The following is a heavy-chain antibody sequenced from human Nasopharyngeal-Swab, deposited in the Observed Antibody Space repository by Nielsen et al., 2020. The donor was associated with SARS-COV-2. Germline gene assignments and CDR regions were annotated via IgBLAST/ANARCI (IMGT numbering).Heavy chain of an antibody. V-gene: IGHV3-74*01. D-gene: IGHD3-10*01. J-gene: IGHJ4*02. CDR2: INFDGNDA. CDR1: GFMFSSFY. CDR3: ARGSFGSIDY. Sequence: GGSLRLSCTASGFMFSSFYMEWVRQAPGKGLVWVSRINFDGNDAQYADSVKGRFTISSDNAKSTLYLQMNSLRDEDAAVYYCARGSFGSIDYWGQGTLVTVSS.